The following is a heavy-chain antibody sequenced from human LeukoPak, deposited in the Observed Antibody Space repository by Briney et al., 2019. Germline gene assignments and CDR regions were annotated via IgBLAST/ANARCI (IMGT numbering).Heavy chain of an antibody. D-gene: IGHD2-21*02. CDR3: ARRPPLYCGGDCYSGYFDL. CDR1: GGSISSYY. Sequence: SETLSLTCTVSGGSISSYYWSWIRQSPGKGLEWIGYIYYSGSTNYNPPLKSRVTISVDTSKNQFSLNLSSVTAADTAVYYCARRPPLYCGGDCYSGYFDLWGRGTLVTVSS. CDR2: IYYSGST. J-gene: IGHJ2*01. V-gene: IGHV4-59*08.